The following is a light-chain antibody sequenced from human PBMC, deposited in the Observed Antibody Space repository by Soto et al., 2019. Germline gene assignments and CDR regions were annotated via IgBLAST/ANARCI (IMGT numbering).Light chain of an antibody. CDR2: DAS. V-gene: IGKV1-33*01. Sequence: DVQLTQSPSTLPASSGDRVAITCQATQSIFNYLNWFQQRPGKAPQLLIADASQLEPGVPSRFSGQRSGTDFTLIISDLQPEDLATYFCQQYEDLPLTFGGGTRVEV. J-gene: IGKJ4*01. CDR3: QQYEDLPLT. CDR1: QSIFNY.